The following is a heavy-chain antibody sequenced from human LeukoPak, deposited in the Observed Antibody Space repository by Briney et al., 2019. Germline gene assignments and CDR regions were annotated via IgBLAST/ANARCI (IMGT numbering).Heavy chain of an antibody. D-gene: IGHD3-22*01. CDR3: ASRTYYYDSSGPFNWFDP. V-gene: IGHV4-30-4*08. CDR2: IYYSGSI. J-gene: IGHJ5*02. Sequence: SETLSLTCTVSGGSISSGDYYWSWIRQPPGKGLEWIGYIYYSGSIYYNPSLKSRVTISLDTSKNRFSLKLSSVTAADTAVYYCASRTYYYDSSGPFNWFDPWGQGTLVTVSS. CDR1: GGSISSGDYY.